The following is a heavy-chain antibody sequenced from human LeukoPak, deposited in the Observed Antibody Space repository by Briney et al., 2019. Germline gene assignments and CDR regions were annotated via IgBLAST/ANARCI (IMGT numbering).Heavy chain of an antibody. CDR1: GFTVSSNS. CDR2: IYSDNT. CDR3: AGRAGAYSHPYDY. D-gene: IGHD4/OR15-4a*01. J-gene: IGHJ4*02. V-gene: IGHV3-53*01. Sequence: GGSLRLSCTVSGFTVSSNSMSWVRQAPGKGLEWVSFIYSDNTHYSDSVKGRFTISRDNSKNTLYLQMNSLRAEDTAVYYCAGRAGAYSHPYDYWGQGTLVTVSS.